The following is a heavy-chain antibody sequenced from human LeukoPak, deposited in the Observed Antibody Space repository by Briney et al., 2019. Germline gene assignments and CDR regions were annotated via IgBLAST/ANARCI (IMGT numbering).Heavy chain of an antibody. V-gene: IGHV4-59*12. J-gene: IGHJ3*02. CDR3: ARGPYSSGWYKGGDAFDI. Sequence: SETLSLTCTVSGGSISSYYWSRIRQPPGKGLEWIGYIYYSGSTNYNPSLKSRVTISVDTSKNQFSLKLSSVTAADTAVYYCARGPYSSGWYKGGDAFDIWGQGTMVTASS. CDR1: GGSISSYY. D-gene: IGHD6-19*01. CDR2: IYYSGST.